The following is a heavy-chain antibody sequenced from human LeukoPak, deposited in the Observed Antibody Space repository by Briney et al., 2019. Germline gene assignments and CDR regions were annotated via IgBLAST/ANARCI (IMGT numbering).Heavy chain of an antibody. CDR3: TTEGGSGSHSDYFDY. Sequence: PGGSLRLSCAASGFTFSNAWMSWVRQAPGKGLEWVGRIKSKTDGGTTDYAAPVKGRFTISRDDSKNTLYLQMNSLKTEDTAVYYCTTEGGSGSHSDYFDYWGQGTLVTVSS. V-gene: IGHV3-15*01. CDR2: IKSKTDGGTT. J-gene: IGHJ4*02. D-gene: IGHD1-26*01. CDR1: GFTFSNAW.